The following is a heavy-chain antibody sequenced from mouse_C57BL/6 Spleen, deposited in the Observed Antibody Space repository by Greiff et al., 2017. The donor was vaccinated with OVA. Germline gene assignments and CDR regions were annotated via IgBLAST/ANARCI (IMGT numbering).Heavy chain of an antibody. V-gene: IGHV1-76*01. CDR1: GYTFTDYY. J-gene: IGHJ4*01. CDR3: ARRRWDEEAMDY. D-gene: IGHD4-1*01. CDR2: IYPGSGNT. Sequence: VQLQQSGAELVRPGASVKLSCKASGYTFTDYYINWVKQRPGQGLEWIARIYPGSGNTYYNEKFKGKATLTAEKSSSTAYMQLSSLTSEDSAVYFCARRRWDEEAMDYWGQGTSVTVSS.